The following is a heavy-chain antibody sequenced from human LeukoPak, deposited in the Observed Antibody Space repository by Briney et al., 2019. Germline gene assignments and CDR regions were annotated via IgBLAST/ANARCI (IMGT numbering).Heavy chain of an antibody. CDR3: ARDLLVGASFDY. J-gene: IGHJ4*02. CDR1: GFTFSSYS. CDR2: ISSSSSYI. Sequence: GGSLRLSCAASGFTFSSYSMNWVRQAPGKWLEWVSSISSSSSYIYYADSVKGRFTISRDNAKNSLYLQMNILRPEDTAVYYCARDLLVGASFDYWGQGTLVTVSS. D-gene: IGHD1-26*01. V-gene: IGHV3-21*01.